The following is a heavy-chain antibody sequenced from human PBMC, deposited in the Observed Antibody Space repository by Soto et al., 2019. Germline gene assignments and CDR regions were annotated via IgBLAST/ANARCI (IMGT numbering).Heavy chain of an antibody. V-gene: IGHV3-30*18. D-gene: IGHD6-19*01. CDR3: ANFNGPRSGLPGVDY. CDR2: ISYDGSNK. Sequence: QVQLVESGGGVVQPGRSLRLSCAASGFTFSSYGMHWVRQAPGKGLEWVAVISYDGSNKYYADSVKGRFTISRDNSKNTRYLQMNSLRAEDTAVYYCANFNGPRSGLPGVDYWGQGTLVTVSS. J-gene: IGHJ4*02. CDR1: GFTFSSYG.